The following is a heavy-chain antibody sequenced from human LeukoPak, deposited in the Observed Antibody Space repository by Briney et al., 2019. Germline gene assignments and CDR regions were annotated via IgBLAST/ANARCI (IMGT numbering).Heavy chain of an antibody. V-gene: IGHV4-34*01. J-gene: IGHJ5*02. CDR1: GGSFSDYY. CDR3: ARVTRHIVVVTAIPGWFDP. Sequence: PSETLSLTCAVYGGSFSDYYWSWIRQPPGKGLEWIGEINHSGSTNYNPSLKTRVTISVDTSKNQFSLKLKSVTAADTAVYYCARVTRHIVVVTAIPGWFDPWGQGTLVTVSS. D-gene: IGHD2-21*02. CDR2: INHSGST.